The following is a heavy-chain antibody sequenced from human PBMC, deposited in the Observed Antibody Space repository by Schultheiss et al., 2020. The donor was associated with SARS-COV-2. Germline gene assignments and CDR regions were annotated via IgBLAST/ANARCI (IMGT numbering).Heavy chain of an antibody. J-gene: IGHJ5*02. D-gene: IGHD3-3*01. CDR2: ISAYNGNT. CDR3: AKGYDLAWFDP. CDR1: GYTFTSYG. V-gene: IGHV1-18*01. Sequence: ASVKVSCKASGYTFTSYGISWVRQAPGQGLEWMGWISAYNGNTNYAQKLQGRVTMTTDTSTSTAYMELSSLRSEDTAVYYCAKGYDLAWFDPWGQGTLVTVSS.